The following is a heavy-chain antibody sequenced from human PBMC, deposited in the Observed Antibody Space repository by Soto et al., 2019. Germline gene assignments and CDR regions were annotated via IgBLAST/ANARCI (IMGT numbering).Heavy chain of an antibody. CDR1: GYTLTVLS. CDR2: FDPEDGET. D-gene: IGHD5-18*01. V-gene: IGHV1-24*01. J-gene: IGHJ4*02. Sequence: GASVKVSCKVSGYTLTVLSMHWGRQAPGKGLEWMGGFDPEDGETIYAQKFQGRVTMTEDTSTDTAYMELSSLRSEDTAVYYCAHSYSYGSVFDYWGQGTLVTVSS. CDR3: AHSYSYGSVFDY.